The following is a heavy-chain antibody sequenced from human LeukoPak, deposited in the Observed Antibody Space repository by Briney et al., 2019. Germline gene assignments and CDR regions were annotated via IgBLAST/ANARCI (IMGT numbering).Heavy chain of an antibody. CDR2: SSSSGSTI. J-gene: IGHJ4*02. Sequence: QPGGSLRLSCAASGFTFSGFEMNWVRQAPGKGLEWVSYSSSSGSTIYYADSVKGRFTVSRDNAKNSLYLQMNSLRAEDTAVYYCARDRSAVAVTFDYWGQGTLVTVSS. V-gene: IGHV3-48*03. CDR1: GFTFSGFE. D-gene: IGHD6-19*01. CDR3: ARDRSAVAVTFDY.